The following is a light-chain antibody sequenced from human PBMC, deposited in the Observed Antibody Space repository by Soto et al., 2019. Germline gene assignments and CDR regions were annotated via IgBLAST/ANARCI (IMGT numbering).Light chain of an antibody. CDR2: DND. CDR1: SSNIGDKY. CDR3: EAWDSSLSAVV. V-gene: IGLV1-51*01. Sequence: QSVLTQPPSVSAAPGQKVTISCSGSSSNIGDKYVSWFQQLPGTAPKLLIYDNDRRPSGIPDRFSGSNSGTSATLAITGLQTGDEADYYCEAWDSSLSAVVFGGGTKVTVL. J-gene: IGLJ2*01.